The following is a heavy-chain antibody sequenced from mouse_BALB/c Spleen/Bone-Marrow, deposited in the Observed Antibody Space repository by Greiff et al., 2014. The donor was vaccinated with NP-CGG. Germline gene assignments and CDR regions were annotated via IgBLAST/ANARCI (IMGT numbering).Heavy chain of an antibody. D-gene: IGHD2-3*01. CDR2: INSNGGST. J-gene: IGHJ4*01. CDR1: GFTFSSYG. Sequence: EVKLMESGGGLVQPGGSLKLSYAASGFTFSSYGMSWVRQTPDKRLELVATINSNGGSTYYPDSVKGRFTISRDNAKNTLYLQMSSLKSEDTAMYYCARERDGYFRDAMDYWGQGTSVTVSS. V-gene: IGHV5-6-3*01. CDR3: ARERDGYFRDAMDY.